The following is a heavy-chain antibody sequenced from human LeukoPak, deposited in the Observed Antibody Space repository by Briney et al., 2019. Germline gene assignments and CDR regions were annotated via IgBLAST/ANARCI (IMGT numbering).Heavy chain of an antibody. Sequence: VASVKVSCEASGGTFSSYAISWVRQAPGQGLEWMGGIIPIFGTANYAQKFQGRVTITTDESTSTAYMELSSLRSEDTAVYYCARARCSGGSCGYGMDVWGQGTMVTVSS. D-gene: IGHD2-15*01. CDR1: GGTFSSYA. CDR2: IIPIFGTA. J-gene: IGHJ6*02. CDR3: ARARCSGGSCGYGMDV. V-gene: IGHV1-69*05.